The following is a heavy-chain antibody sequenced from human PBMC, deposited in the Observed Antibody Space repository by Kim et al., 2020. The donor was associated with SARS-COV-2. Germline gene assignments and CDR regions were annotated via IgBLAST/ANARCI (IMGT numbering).Heavy chain of an antibody. CDR2: T. Sequence: THYTPPLRGRVTISPDASKNQFSLRLSSVTAADTAVYFCARVSFDAFDFWGQGTTVIVSS. CDR3: ARVSFDAFDF. J-gene: IGHJ3*01. V-gene: IGHV4-59*03.